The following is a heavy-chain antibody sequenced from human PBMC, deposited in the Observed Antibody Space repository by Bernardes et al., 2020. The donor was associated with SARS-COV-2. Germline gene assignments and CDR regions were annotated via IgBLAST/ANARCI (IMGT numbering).Heavy chain of an antibody. CDR1: GGSINGYY. CDR2: IYFSGST. V-gene: IGHV4-59*01. Sequence: SETLSLTCNISGGSINGYYWNWIRQAPEKGLEWIGYIYFSGSTNYNPSLKGRVTISLDRSNNQFSLKLNSMTAADTGVYFCARDGAGGSKPGWGGQYHYYGMDVWGQGTTVTVSS. J-gene: IGHJ6*02. CDR3: ARDGAGGSKPGWGGQYHYYGMDV. D-gene: IGHD3-16*01.